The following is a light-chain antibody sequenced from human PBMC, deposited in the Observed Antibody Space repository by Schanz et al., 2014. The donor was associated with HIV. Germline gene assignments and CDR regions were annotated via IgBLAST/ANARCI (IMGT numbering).Light chain of an antibody. V-gene: IGKV3-20*01. J-gene: IGKJ4*01. CDR3: QSFGGSWGT. CDR1: QRLSSSY. CDR2: ATS. Sequence: EIVLTQSPGSLSLSPGGRATLSCGASQRLSSSYLAWYQQKRDQPPRLVIYATSTRAAGIPDRFSGTGSGTDFTLTISRLEPEDFATYYCQSFGGSWGTFGGGTKLE.